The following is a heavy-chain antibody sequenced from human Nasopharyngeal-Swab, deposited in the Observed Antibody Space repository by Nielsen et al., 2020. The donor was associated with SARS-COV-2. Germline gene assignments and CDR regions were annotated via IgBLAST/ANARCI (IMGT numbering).Heavy chain of an antibody. Sequence: GESLKISCAASGFTFSSYGMHWVRQAPGKGLEWVAVISYDGSNKHYADSVKGRFTISRDNSKNTLYLQMNSLRAEDTAVYYCAKGSYYYDSYGAFDIWGQGTMVTVSS. V-gene: IGHV3-30*18. D-gene: IGHD3-22*01. CDR3: AKGSYYYDSYGAFDI. CDR2: ISYDGSNK. J-gene: IGHJ3*02. CDR1: GFTFSSYG.